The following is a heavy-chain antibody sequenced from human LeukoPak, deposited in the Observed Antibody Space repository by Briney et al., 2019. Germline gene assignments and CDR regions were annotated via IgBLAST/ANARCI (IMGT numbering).Heavy chain of an antibody. CDR3: ARDQYSYAHAAH. D-gene: IGHD5-18*01. Sequence: GGSLRLSCAASGFTVSSNYMSWVRQAPGKGLEWVSVIYSGGTTYYADSVKGRFTSSRDNSKNTLHLQMNSLRAEDTAVYYCARDQYSYAHAAHWGQGTLVTVSS. J-gene: IGHJ4*02. V-gene: IGHV3-66*01. CDR1: GFTVSSNY. CDR2: IYSGGTT.